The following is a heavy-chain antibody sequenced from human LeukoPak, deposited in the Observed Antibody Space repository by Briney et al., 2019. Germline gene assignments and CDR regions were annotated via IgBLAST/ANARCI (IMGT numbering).Heavy chain of an antibody. CDR2: INHNGEMI. Sequence: GGSLRLSCAASGFTFSSYSMSWVRQAPGKGLEWVSYINHNGEMIFYPDFVKGRFTISRDNAKNSLYLQMNSLRDEDTAVYYCARDNDWAFHYWGQGTLVTVSS. CDR1: GFTFSSYS. V-gene: IGHV3-48*02. J-gene: IGHJ4*02. CDR3: ARDNDWAFHY. D-gene: IGHD3-9*01.